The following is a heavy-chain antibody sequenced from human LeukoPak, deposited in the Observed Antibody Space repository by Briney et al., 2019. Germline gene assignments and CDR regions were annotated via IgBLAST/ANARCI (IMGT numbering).Heavy chain of an antibody. CDR2: IKQDGSEK. CDR3: AKDLQYYDSSGYGGLDY. V-gene: IGHV3-7*03. J-gene: IGHJ4*02. Sequence: PGGSLRLSCAASGFTFSSYWMSWVRQAPGKGLEWVANIKQDGSEKYYVDSVKGRFTISRDNAKNSLYLQMNSLRAEDTAVYYCAKDLQYYDSSGYGGLDYWGQGTLVTVSS. CDR1: GFTFSSYW. D-gene: IGHD3-22*01.